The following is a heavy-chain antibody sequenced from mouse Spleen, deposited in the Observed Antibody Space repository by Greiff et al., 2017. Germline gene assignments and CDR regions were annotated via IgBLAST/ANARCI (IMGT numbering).Heavy chain of an antibody. J-gene: IGHJ1*01. V-gene: IGHV3-6*02. CDR3: AREGGRNFDV. D-gene: IGHD3-3*01. Sequence: EVHLVESGSGLVKPSQSLSLTCSVTGYSITSGYYWKWIRQFPGNKLEWMGYISYDGSNNYNPSLKNRISITRDTSKNQFFLKLNSVTTEDTATYYCAREGGRNFDVWGAGTTVTVSS. CDR2: ISYDGSN. CDR1: GYSITSGYY.